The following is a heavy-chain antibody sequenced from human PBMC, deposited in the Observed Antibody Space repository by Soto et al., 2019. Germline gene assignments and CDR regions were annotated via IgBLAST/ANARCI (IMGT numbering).Heavy chain of an antibody. D-gene: IGHD3-10*01. V-gene: IGHV1-8*01. CDR1: GYTFTSYD. Sequence: QVQLVQSGAEVKKPGASVKVSCKASGYTFTSYDINWVRQATGQGLEWMGWMNLNSGNTGYAQKFQGRVTMTRNTSISTAYMELSSLRSEDTAVYYCARGGADMVRGVITGFDPWGQGTLVTVSS. CDR3: ARGGADMVRGVITGFDP. J-gene: IGHJ5*02. CDR2: MNLNSGNT.